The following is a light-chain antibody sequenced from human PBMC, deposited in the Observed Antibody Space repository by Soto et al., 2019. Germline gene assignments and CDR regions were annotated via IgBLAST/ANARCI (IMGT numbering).Light chain of an antibody. V-gene: IGKV1-5*03. CDR1: QSISSG. J-gene: IGKJ2*01. Sequence: DIQMTQSPSTLSASVGDRVTITCRASQSISSGLAWYQQKPGKAPKLLIYKASSLESGDPSRFSGSGSGTEFTLTISSLQPDDFATYYCQQYNSYSTFGQGTKLEIK. CDR3: QQYNSYST. CDR2: KAS.